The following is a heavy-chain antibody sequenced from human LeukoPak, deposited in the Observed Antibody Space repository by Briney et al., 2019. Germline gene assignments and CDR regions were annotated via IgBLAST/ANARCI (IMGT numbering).Heavy chain of an antibody. J-gene: IGHJ4*02. CDR1: GFTFSSYA. Sequence: PGRSLRLSCAASGFTFSSYAMHWVPQAPGKGLEWVAVISYDGNNKYYADSVKGRFTISRDNSKNTLYLQMNSLRAEDTAVYYCARDRGYSGSHGEHFDYWGQGTLVTVSS. CDR2: ISYDGNNK. V-gene: IGHV3-30-3*01. D-gene: IGHD1-26*01. CDR3: ARDRGYSGSHGEHFDY.